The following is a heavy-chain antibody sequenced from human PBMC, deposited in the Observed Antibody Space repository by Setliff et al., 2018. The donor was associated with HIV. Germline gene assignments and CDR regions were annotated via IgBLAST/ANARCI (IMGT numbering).Heavy chain of an antibody. CDR3: TIPASSLAPN. Sequence: PSETLSLTCTVSGGSIKSSSYYWGWIRQPPGKGLEWIGSIYYSGNTYYNPSLKSRVTISVDTSNNQISLKLTSVTAADTAVYYCTIPASSLAPNWGRGTQVTVSS. CDR1: GGSIKSSSYY. V-gene: IGHV4-39*01. J-gene: IGHJ4*02. CDR2: IYYSGNT.